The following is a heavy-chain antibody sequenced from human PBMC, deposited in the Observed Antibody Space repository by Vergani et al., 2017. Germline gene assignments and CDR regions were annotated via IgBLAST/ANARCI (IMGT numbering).Heavy chain of an antibody. CDR2: ISWNSGAV. D-gene: IGHD5-12*01. V-gene: IGHV3-9*01. CDR3: TKGSVYYHDSAGHGYDPYTGFDL. CDR1: GFSIDKGYY. Sequence: VQLQESGPGLVKPSETLSLTCAVSGFSIDKGYYWVWIRQPPGKGLEWVSGISWNSGAVDYADSVRGRFTIARDNAKNSLFLEMNSLRFEDTAVYFCTKGSVYYHDSAGHGYDPYTGFDLWGQGTVVTVSS. J-gene: IGHJ3*01.